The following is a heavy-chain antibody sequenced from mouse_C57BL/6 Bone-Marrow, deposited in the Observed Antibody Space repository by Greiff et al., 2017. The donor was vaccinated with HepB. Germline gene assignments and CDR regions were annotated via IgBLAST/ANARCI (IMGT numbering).Heavy chain of an antibody. Sequence: QQSCKASGYTFTSYWMHWVKQRPGRGLEWIGRIDPNSGGTKYNEKFKSKATLTVDKPSSTAYMQLSSLTSEDSAVYYCARSHYYGSSSWFAYWGQGTLVTVSA. CDR3: ARSHYYGSSSWFAY. CDR2: IDPNSGGT. CDR1: GYTFTSYW. J-gene: IGHJ3*01. V-gene: IGHV1-72*01. D-gene: IGHD1-1*01.